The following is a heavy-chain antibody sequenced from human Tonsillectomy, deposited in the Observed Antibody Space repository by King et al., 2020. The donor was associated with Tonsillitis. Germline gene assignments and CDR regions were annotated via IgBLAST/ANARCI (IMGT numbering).Heavy chain of an antibody. Sequence: VQLVESGGGLAQPGGSLTLSCAASGFTFSRNAMSWVRQAPGKGPEWVAGITGGGDTTSYADSVKGRFTNSRDTSKNTLYLQMSGLRVDDTAVYFCARDMRGTVPGNWALDIWGQGTMVTVSS. CDR3: ARDMRGTVPGNWALDI. V-gene: IGHV3-23*04. D-gene: IGHD1-1*01. CDR1: GFTFSRNA. CDR2: ITGGGDTT. J-gene: IGHJ3*02.